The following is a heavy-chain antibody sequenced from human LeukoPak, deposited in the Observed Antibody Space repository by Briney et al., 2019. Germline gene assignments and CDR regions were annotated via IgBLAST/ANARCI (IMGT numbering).Heavy chain of an antibody. V-gene: IGHV3-30*18. CDR3: AKRNRRTIAVDYFDY. CDR1: GFTFSGYG. CDR2: ISYDGSNK. J-gene: IGHJ4*02. D-gene: IGHD6-19*01. Sequence: GGSLRLSCAASGFTFSGYGMHWVRQAPGKGLEWVAVISYDGSNKYYADSVKGRFTISRDNSKNTLYLQMNSLRAEDTAVYYCAKRNRRTIAVDYFDYWGQGTLVTVSS.